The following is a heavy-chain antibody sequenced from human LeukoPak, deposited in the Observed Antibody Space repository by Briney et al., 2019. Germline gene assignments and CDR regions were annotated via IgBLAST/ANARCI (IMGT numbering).Heavy chain of an antibody. V-gene: IGHV1-8*01. D-gene: IGHD3-10*01. CDR1: GYTFTSYD. J-gene: IGHJ6*03. Sequence: GASVKVSCKASGYTFTSYDINWVRQATGQGLEWMGWMNPNSGTTGYAQNFQGRVTMTRNTSISTAYMELSSLRSEDTAVYYCARGTSSVRGLIFAAVGNYYYYMDVWGKGTTVTVSS. CDR2: MNPNSGTT. CDR3: ARGTSSVRGLIFAAVGNYYYYMDV.